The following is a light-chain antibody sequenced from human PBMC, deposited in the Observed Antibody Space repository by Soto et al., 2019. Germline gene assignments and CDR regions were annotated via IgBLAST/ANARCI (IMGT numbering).Light chain of an antibody. CDR2: DAS. CDR1: QDISNY. CDR3: QQYDDLPGT. J-gene: IGKJ3*01. V-gene: IGKV1-33*01. Sequence: DIQMTQSPSSLSASAGDRVTITCQASQDISNYLNWYQQKPGKAPMLLIYDASNLETGVPSRFSGSGSGTDCTLTISTLQPEDIATYYCQQYDDLPGTFGPGTKVDIK.